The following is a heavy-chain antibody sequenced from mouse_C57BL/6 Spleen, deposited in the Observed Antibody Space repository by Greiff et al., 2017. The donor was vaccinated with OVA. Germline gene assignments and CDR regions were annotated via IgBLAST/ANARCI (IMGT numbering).Heavy chain of an antibody. V-gene: IGHV1-61*01. CDR1: GYTFTSYW. CDR3: ARDSGARFAY. J-gene: IGHJ3*01. CDR2: IYPSDSET. Sequence: QVQLQQPGAELVRPGSSVKLSCKASGYTFTSYWMDWVKQRPGQGLEWIGNIYPSDSETHYNQKFKDKATLTVDKSSNPAYNNLSSLTSEESEVYYLARDSGARFAYWGQGTLVTVSA.